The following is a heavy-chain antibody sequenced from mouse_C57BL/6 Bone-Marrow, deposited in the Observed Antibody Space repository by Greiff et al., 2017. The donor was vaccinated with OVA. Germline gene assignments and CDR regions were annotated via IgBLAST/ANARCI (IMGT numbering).Heavy chain of an antibody. V-gene: IGHV14-4*01. CDR2: IDPENGDT. CDR3: DDRKSAVDY. J-gene: IGHJ4*01. CDR1: GFTITDDY. Sequence: EVKLLESGAELVRPGASVKLSCTASGFTITDDYMHWVKQRPEQGLEWIGWIDPENGDTDYASKFQGKATITADTSSNTAYLQLSSLTSEDTAVYYCDDRKSAVDYWGQGTSVTVSA.